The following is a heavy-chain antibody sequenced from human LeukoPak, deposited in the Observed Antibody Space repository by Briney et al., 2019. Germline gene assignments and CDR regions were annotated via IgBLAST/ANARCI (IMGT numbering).Heavy chain of an antibody. CDR1: GFTFSSYG. CDR3: AKLSRQKLNYYDSSVYAFDI. D-gene: IGHD3-22*01. CDR2: IRYDGSNK. J-gene: IGHJ3*02. Sequence: PGGSLRLSCAASGFTFSSYGMHWVRQAPGKGLEWVAFIRYDGSNKYYADSVKGRFTISRDNSKNTLYLQMNSLRAEDTAVYYCAKLSRQKLNYYDSSVYAFDIWGQGTMVTVSS. V-gene: IGHV3-30*02.